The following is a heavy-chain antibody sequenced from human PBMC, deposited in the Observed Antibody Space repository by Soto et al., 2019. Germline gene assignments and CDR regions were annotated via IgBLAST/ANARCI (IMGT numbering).Heavy chain of an antibody. D-gene: IGHD6-19*01. V-gene: IGHV3-23*01. Sequence: EVQLLESGGGLVQPGGSLRLSCAASGFTFSSYAMSWVRQAPGKGLEWVSAISGSGGSTYYADSVKGRFTISRDNSKNTLYLQVNSLRAEDTAVYYCAKDHIERIAVASDYWGQGTLVTVSS. CDR3: AKDHIERIAVASDY. CDR2: ISGSGGST. J-gene: IGHJ4*02. CDR1: GFTFSSYA.